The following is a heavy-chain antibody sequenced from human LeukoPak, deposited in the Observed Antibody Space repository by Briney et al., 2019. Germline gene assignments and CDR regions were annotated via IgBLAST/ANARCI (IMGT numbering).Heavy chain of an antibody. D-gene: IGHD6-13*01. CDR3: ARGAAAAGYYYYYMDV. V-gene: IGHV4-34*01. CDR1: GGSFSGYY. Sequence: PSETLSLTCAVYGGSFSGYYWSWIRQPPGKGREWIGEINHSGSTNYNPSLKSRVTISVDTSKNQFSLKLSSVTAADTAAYYCARGAAAAGYYYYYMDVWGKGTTVTVSS. J-gene: IGHJ6*03. CDR2: INHSGST.